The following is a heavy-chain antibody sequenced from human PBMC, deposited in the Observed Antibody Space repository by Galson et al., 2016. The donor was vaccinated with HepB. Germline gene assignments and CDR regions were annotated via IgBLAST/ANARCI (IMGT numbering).Heavy chain of an antibody. CDR1: GYTFTNYH. V-gene: IGHV1-46*01. CDR2: IDLNIGNT. D-gene: IGHD6-19*01. CDR3: VIEPTGSGSFDY. Sequence: SVKVSCKASGYTFTNYHMHWVRQAPGQGLEWVGLIDLNIGNTNCAQKFQGRFTVTWDTSTSTVYMDLNSLRSEDTAFYHCVIEPTGSGSFDYWGQGTLVTVSS. J-gene: IGHJ4*02.